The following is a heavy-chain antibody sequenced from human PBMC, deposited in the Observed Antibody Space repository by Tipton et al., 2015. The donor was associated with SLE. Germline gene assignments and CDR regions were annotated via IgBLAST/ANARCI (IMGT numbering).Heavy chain of an antibody. J-gene: IGHJ3*02. V-gene: IGHV4-4*07. CDR1: GDSISGYY. CDR3: ASAISGSYYVRDAFDI. Sequence: TLSLTCTVSGDSISGYYWSWIRQPAGKGLEWIGRIYTSGSTNYNPSLKSRVTISVDTSKNQFSLKLSSVTAADTAVYYCASAISGSYYVRDAFDIWGQGTMVTVSS. D-gene: IGHD1-26*01. CDR2: IYTSGST.